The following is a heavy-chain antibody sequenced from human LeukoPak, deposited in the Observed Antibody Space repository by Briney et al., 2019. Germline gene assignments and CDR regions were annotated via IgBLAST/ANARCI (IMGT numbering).Heavy chain of an antibody. Sequence: PSETLSLTCTVSGYSISSGYYWGWIRQPPGKGLEWIGSIYHSGSTYYNPSLKSRVTISVDTSKNQFSLRLTSVTAADSAMYYCATEGQCGFTTCPGLQFWGQGILVSVSS. V-gene: IGHV4-38-2*02. CDR3: ATEGQCGFTTCPGLQF. J-gene: IGHJ4*02. CDR1: GYSISSGYY. CDR2: IYHSGST. D-gene: IGHD2-2*01.